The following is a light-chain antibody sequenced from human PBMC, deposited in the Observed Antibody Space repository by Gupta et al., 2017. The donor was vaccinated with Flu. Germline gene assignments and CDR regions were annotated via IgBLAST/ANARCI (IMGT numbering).Light chain of an antibody. J-gene: IGKJ1*01. CDR1: QSISSY. V-gene: IGKV1-39*01. Sequence: DIQMNQSPSSLSASVGDRVTITCRASQSISSYLNWYQQKLGKAPKLLIYAASSLQSGVPLRFSGSGSGTDFTLTISSLQPEDFATYYCQQSYSTPRTFGQGTKVEIK. CDR2: AAS. CDR3: QQSYSTPRT.